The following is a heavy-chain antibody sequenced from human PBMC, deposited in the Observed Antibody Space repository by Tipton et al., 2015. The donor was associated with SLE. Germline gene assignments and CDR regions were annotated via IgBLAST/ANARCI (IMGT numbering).Heavy chain of an antibody. CDR1: GGSITNHY. J-gene: IGHJ5*02. Sequence: TLSLTCSVSGGSITNHYWNWIRQPPGKGLELIGRVDTSGSVKFNPTLKSRVTMSLDTSKNQVSLKLTSVTAADTAVYYCARLGLPPDNWFDPWGQGTLVTASS. D-gene: IGHD5-12*01. CDR2: VDTSGSV. CDR3: ARLGLPPDNWFDP. V-gene: IGHV4-4*07.